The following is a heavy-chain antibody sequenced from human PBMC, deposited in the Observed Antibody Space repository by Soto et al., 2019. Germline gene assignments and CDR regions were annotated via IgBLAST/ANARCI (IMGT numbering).Heavy chain of an antibody. CDR2: ISAYTGNT. CDR3: ARERGPYSSGWYGVDY. V-gene: IGHV1-18*01. J-gene: IGHJ4*02. CDR1: GYTFTTYG. Sequence: QVQLVQSGSEVKKPGASVKVSCKASGYTFTTYGISWVRQAPGQGLEWMGWISAYTGNTNYAQKFQDRVTMTTDTSTTTAYMELSSLRSDDTAVYYCARERGPYSSGWYGVDYWGQGTLVTVSS. D-gene: IGHD6-19*01.